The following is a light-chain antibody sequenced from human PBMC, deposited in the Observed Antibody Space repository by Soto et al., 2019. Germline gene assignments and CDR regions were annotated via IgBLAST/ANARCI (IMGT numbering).Light chain of an antibody. J-gene: IGLJ1*01. CDR2: EVS. Sequence: QSVLTQPASVSGSPGQSITISCTGTSSDVGGYNYVSWYQQHPGKAPKLMIYEVSNRPSGVSNRFSGSKSGNTASLTISGLQAEDETDYYCQSYDCSLSGYVFGTGTKVTVL. V-gene: IGLV2-14*01. CDR3: QSYDCSLSGYV. CDR1: SSDVGGYNY.